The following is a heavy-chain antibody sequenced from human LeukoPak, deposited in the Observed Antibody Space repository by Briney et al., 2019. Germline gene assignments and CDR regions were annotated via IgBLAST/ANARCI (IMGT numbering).Heavy chain of an antibody. CDR3: ASHRGYSYGYIGSDFDY. CDR1: GYTFTSYG. Sequence: ASVKVSCKASGYTFTSYGISWVRRAPGQGLEWMGWISAYNGNTNYAQKLQGRVTMTTDTSTSTAYMELRSLRSDDTAVYYCASHRGYSYGYIGSDFDYWGQGTLVTVSS. V-gene: IGHV1-18*01. D-gene: IGHD5-18*01. CDR2: ISAYNGNT. J-gene: IGHJ4*02.